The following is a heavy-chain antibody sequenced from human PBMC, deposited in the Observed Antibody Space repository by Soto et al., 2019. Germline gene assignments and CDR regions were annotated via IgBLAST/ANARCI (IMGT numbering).Heavy chain of an antibody. Sequence: QVQLQESGPGLVKPSQTLSLTCTVSGGSISSGDYYWSWIRQPPGKGLEWIGYIYYSGSTYYNPSLKCRVTISVDTSQLQFSLKLSSVTAAVTAVYYCARGDIVVVVAATPWFDPWGQGTLVTVSS. CDR1: GGSISSGDYY. CDR2: IYYSGST. D-gene: IGHD2-15*01. J-gene: IGHJ5*02. V-gene: IGHV4-30-4*01. CDR3: ARGDIVVVVAATPWFDP.